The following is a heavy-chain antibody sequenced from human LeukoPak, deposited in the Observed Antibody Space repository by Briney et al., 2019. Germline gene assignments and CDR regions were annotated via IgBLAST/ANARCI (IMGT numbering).Heavy chain of an antibody. V-gene: IGHV4-59*01. J-gene: IGHJ4*02. D-gene: IGHD6-13*01. CDR2: IYYSGST. CDR3: ARGWYSSSWYRFDY. CDR1: GGSISSYY. Sequence: SETLSLTCTVSGGSISSYYWSWIRQPPGKGLEWIGYIYYSGSTNYNPSLKSRVTISVDTSKNQFSLKLSFVTAADTAVYYCARGWYSSSWYRFDYWGQGTLVTVSS.